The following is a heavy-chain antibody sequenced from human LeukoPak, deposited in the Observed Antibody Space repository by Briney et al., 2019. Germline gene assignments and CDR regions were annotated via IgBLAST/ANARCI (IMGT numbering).Heavy chain of an antibody. V-gene: IGHV3-23*01. J-gene: IGHJ4*02. CDR2: VSGSGGST. D-gene: IGHD3-10*01. CDR1: GFTFSSYA. CDR3: ARRIWFGELSPLDY. Sequence: PGGSLRLSCAASGFTFSSYAMSWVRQAPGKGLEWVSAVSGSGGSTYYADSVKGHFTISRDNSKNTLYLQMNSLRAEDTALYYCARRIWFGELSPLDYWGQGILVTVSS.